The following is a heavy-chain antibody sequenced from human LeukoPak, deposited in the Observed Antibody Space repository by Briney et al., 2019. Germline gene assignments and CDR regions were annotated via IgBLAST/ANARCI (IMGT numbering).Heavy chain of an antibody. Sequence: GGSLTLSCAVSGFPFCDYAMTWARHTPGKGVEWLSVISGGGDSVNVADSMKGRFTISKDNSQNTLYLQMYSLRAEDTALYYCAKLGCTGTICYANYWGQGTLVTVSS. CDR2: ISGGGDSV. J-gene: IGHJ4*02. D-gene: IGHD2-2*01. CDR3: AKLGCTGTICYANY. CDR1: GFPFCDYA. V-gene: IGHV3-23*01.